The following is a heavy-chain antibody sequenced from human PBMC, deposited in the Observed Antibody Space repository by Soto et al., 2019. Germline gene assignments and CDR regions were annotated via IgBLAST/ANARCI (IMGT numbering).Heavy chain of an antibody. CDR2: IYYSGST. CDR1: GGSISSGDYY. V-gene: IGHV4-30-4*01. CDR3: ASDSLWFGELAGDNWFDP. D-gene: IGHD3-10*01. J-gene: IGHJ5*02. Sequence: QVQLQESGPGLVKPSQTLSLTCTVSGGSISSGDYYWSWIRQPPGKGLEWMGYIYYSGSTYYNPSLNSRVTISVDATKKPSSLKLSSVTAAYTAVYYWASDSLWFGELAGDNWFDPWGQGTLVTVSS.